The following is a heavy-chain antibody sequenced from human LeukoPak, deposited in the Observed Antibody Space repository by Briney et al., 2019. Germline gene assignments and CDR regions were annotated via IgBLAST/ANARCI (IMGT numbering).Heavy chain of an antibody. CDR1: GFPFGSYA. D-gene: IGHD2-15*01. V-gene: IGHV3-64D*09. CDR2: ISDSGGST. CDR3: VRGYSFGPYGMDV. Sequence: GGSLRLSCSASGFPFGSYAMHWVRQAPGKGLEYVSAISDSGGSTYYANSVKGRFTISRDNSKNTLYLQMSSLRAEDTAVYFCVRGYSFGPYGMDVWGQGTTVTVSS. J-gene: IGHJ6*02.